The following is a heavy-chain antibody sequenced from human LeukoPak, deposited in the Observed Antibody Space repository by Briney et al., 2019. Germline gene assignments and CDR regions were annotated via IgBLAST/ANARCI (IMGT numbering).Heavy chain of an antibody. Sequence: ASVKVSCKASGYTFTGYYMHWVRQAPGQGLEWMGRINPNSGGTNYAQKFQGRVTMTRDTSISTAYRELSRLRSDDTAVYYWARAGKCSGGSCYPGEDAFDIWGQGTMVTVSS. CDR2: INPNSGGT. V-gene: IGHV1-2*06. D-gene: IGHD2-15*01. CDR1: GYTFTGYY. CDR3: ARAGKCSGGSCYPGEDAFDI. J-gene: IGHJ3*02.